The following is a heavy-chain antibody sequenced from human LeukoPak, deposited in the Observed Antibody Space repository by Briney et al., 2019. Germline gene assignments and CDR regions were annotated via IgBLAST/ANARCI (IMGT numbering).Heavy chain of an antibody. Sequence: GGSLRLSCAASGFTLTNAWVSWVRQAPGKGLEWVGRIKTKTDGGTTDYAAPVKGRFTISRDDSENTLYLQMNSLKTEDTAVYYCTTDRYYDSSGYYFVGYWGQGTLVTVSS. CDR1: GFTLTNAW. V-gene: IGHV3-15*01. CDR2: IKTKTDGGTT. CDR3: TTDRYYDSSGYYFVGY. J-gene: IGHJ4*02. D-gene: IGHD3-22*01.